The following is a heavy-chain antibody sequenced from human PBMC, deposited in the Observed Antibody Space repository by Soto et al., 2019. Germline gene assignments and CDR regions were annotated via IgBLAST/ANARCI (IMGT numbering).Heavy chain of an antibody. D-gene: IGHD6-19*01. CDR1: GFTFSGYI. Sequence: GSLRLSCAASGFTFSGYIMNWVRQAPGKGLEWVSYISSSSSTIYYADSVKGRFTISRDNAKNSLYLQMNSLRAEDTAVYYCARESISSSGQYYMDVWGKGTTVTVSS. CDR2: ISSSSSTI. V-gene: IGHV3-48*01. J-gene: IGHJ6*03. CDR3: ARESISSSGQYYMDV.